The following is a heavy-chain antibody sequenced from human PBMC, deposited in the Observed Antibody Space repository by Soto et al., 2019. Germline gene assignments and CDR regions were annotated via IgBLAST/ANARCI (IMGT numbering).Heavy chain of an antibody. D-gene: IGHD2-2*01. CDR1: GFTFSSYS. V-gene: IGHV3-48*02. CDR2: ISSSSSTI. CDR3: ARVVVPAAIIPNGMDV. J-gene: IGHJ6*02. Sequence: GGSLRLSCAASGFTFSSYSMNWVRQAPGKGLEWVSYISSSSSTIYYADSVKGRFTISRVNAKNSLYLQMNSLRDEDTAVYYCARVVVPAAIIPNGMDVWGQGTTVTVSS.